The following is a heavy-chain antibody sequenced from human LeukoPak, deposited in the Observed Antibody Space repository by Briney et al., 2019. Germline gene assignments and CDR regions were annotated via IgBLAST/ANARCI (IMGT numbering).Heavy chain of an antibody. CDR3: AKSPDWYYYYMDV. Sequence: GGSLRLSCAASGFTFSSYAMSWVRQAPGKGLEWVSAISGSGGSTYYADSVKGRFTISRDKSKNTLYLQMNSLRAEDTAVYYCAKSPDWYYYYMDVWGKGTTVTVSS. CDR2: ISGSGGST. V-gene: IGHV3-23*01. CDR1: GFTFSSYA. D-gene: IGHD3/OR15-3a*01. J-gene: IGHJ6*03.